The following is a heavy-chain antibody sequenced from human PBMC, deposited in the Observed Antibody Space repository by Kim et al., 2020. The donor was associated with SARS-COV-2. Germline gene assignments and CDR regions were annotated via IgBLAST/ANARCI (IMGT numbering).Heavy chain of an antibody. D-gene: IGHD3-10*01. CDR2: IYSGGSGT. Sequence: GGSLRLSCAGSGFTFSNSAITWVRQAPGKGLEWVSLIYSGGSGTYYADSVKGRFTISRDDSQNTVYLQMNSLRADDTAVYYCTKGPGASGSLFPHWGQGT. J-gene: IGHJ4*02. V-gene: IGHV3-23*03. CDR3: TKGPGASGSLFPH. CDR1: GFTFSNSA.